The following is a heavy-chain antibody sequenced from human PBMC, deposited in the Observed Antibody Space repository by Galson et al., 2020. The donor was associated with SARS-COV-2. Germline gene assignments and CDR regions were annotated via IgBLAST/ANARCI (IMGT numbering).Heavy chain of an antibody. CDR1: GFTFSSYA. CDR3: GKDYLGTTLYYFDY. V-gene: IGHV3-23*01. CDR2: IRTSGDST. J-gene: IGHJ4*02. Sequence: GASLKISCAACGFTFSSYAMTWVRQAPQKGLEWVSVIRTSGDSTYFADSVRGRITIARDNAKSTQYLQMNSLRAEDTAVYYCGKDYLGTTLYYFDYWGQGTLVTVSS. D-gene: IGHD1-26*01.